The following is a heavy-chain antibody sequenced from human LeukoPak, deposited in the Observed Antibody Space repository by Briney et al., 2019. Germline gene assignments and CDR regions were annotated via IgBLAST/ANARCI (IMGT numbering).Heavy chain of an antibody. CDR1: GVSFSGYY. D-gene: IGHD3-22*01. CDR3: ARTYYYDSSGYYRGGWFDP. J-gene: IGHJ5*02. V-gene: IGHV4-34*01. Sequence: SETLSLTCAVYGVSFSGYYWSWIRQPPGKGLEWIGEINHSGSTNYNPSLKSRVTISVDTSKNQFSLKLSSVAAADTAVYYCARTYYYDSSGYYRGGWFDPWGQGTPVTVSS. CDR2: INHSGST.